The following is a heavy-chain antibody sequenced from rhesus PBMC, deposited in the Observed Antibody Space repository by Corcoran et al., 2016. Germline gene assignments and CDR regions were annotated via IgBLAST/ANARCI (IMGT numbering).Heavy chain of an antibody. CDR1: GVSFSSYY. J-gene: IGHJ4*01. D-gene: IGHD1-38*01. CDR3: ARDTGTWNGGY. V-gene: IGHV4-80*01. Sequence: QVQLQESGPGLVKPSETLSLTCAVSGVSFSSYYWGWLRQPPGKGLEWIGGINGNSGITKYNPALKSRVTISKDASKNQVFLNLNSVTAADTAVYYCARDTGTWNGGYWGQGVLVTVSS. CDR2: INGNSGIT.